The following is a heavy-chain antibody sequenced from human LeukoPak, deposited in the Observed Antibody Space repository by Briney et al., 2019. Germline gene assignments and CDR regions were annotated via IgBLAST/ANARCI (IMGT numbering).Heavy chain of an antibody. CDR1: GGSISGYK. D-gene: IGHD5-24*01. CDR3: ARAARRPDGWTGGSYH. Sequence: SETLSLTCSVSGGSISGYKWAWIRQPAGKGLEWLGRSDDGEHTDYSPSLESRLTVSIDKSKNQVSLKLTSVTAADTAVYYCARAARRPDGWTGGSYHWGQGIPVTVSS. J-gene: IGHJ4*02. V-gene: IGHV4-4*07. CDR2: SDDGEHT.